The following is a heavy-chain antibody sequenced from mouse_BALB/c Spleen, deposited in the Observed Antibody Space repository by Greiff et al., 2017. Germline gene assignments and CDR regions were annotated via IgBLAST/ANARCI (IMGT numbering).Heavy chain of an antibody. J-gene: IGHJ2*01. Sequence: EVQLQQSGTVLARPGASVKMSCKASGYSFTSYWMHWVKQRPGQGLEWIGAIYPGNSDTSYNQKFKGKAKLTAVTSASTAYMELSSLTNEDSAVYYCTRGSRGNYFDYWGQGTTLTVSS. CDR2: IYPGNSDT. CDR3: TRGSRGNYFDY. CDR1: GYSFTSYW. V-gene: IGHV1-5*01. D-gene: IGHD1-1*01.